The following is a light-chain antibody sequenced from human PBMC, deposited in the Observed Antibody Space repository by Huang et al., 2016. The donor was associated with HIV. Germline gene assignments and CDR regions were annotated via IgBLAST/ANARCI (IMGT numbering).Light chain of an antibody. V-gene: IGKV1-39*01. CDR3: QQSYSTPRRT. Sequence: DIQMTQSPSSLSASVGDRVTITCRASQSISSYLNWYQQKPGKAPKLLIYAASTLQSGVPSRFSGSASGTDFTLTISSLQPEDFATYYCQQSYSTPRRTFGQGTKVEIK. J-gene: IGKJ1*01. CDR2: AAS. CDR1: QSISSY.